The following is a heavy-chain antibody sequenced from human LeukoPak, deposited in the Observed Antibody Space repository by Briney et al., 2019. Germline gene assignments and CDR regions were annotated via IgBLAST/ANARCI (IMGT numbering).Heavy chain of an antibody. Sequence: SETLSLTCTVSGGSFSSGTYYWSWIRQPPGKGLEWIGYIYYSGTANYNPSLKSRVTISIDTSRNQFSLKLSSVTAADTAVYYCAKGGKWDVTPFDYWGQGTLVTVSS. J-gene: IGHJ4*02. D-gene: IGHD1-26*01. CDR2: IYYSGTA. CDR1: GGSFSSGTYY. CDR3: AKGGKWDVTPFDY. V-gene: IGHV4-61*01.